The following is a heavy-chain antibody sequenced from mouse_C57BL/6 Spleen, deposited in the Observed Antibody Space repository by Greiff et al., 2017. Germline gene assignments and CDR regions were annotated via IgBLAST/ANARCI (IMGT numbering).Heavy chain of an antibody. CDR3: ARKTPMAPAMDY. D-gene: IGHD1-1*02. CDR2: IWSGGST. Sequence: VKLMESGPGLVQPSQSLSITCTVSGFSLTSYGVHWVRQSPGKGLEWLGVIWSGGSTDYNAAFISRLSISKDNSKSQVFLKMNSLQADDTAIYYCARKTPMAPAMDYWGQGTSVTVSS. CDR1: GFSLTSYG. J-gene: IGHJ4*01. V-gene: IGHV2-2*01.